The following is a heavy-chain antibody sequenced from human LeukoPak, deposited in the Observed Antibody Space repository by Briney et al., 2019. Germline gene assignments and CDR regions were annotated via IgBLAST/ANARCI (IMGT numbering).Heavy chain of an antibody. CDR3: AKDRRLASFDY. J-gene: IGHJ4*02. Sequence: GGSLRLSCAASGFIFTNYAMSWVRQAPGKGLEWVSGITGRGESTYYADSVKGRFTISRDNSKNTLYLQMNSLRAGDTAIYYCAKDRRLASFDYGGQGTLVTVSS. CDR2: ITGRGEST. CDR1: GFIFTNYA. D-gene: IGHD6-25*01. V-gene: IGHV3-23*01.